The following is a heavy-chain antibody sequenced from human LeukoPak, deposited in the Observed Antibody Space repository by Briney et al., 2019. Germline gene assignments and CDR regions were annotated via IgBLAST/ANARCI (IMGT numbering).Heavy chain of an antibody. J-gene: IGHJ3*02. V-gene: IGHV3-48*01. Sequence: PGGSLRLSCTASGFTFTSCAMNWVRQTPGKGLEWVSYISASSANIHYADSVKGRFTVSRDNAKNSLYLQMDSLTAEDTAVYYCAGRGSHLAFDIWGQGTMVTVSS. CDR1: GFTFTSCA. CDR3: AGRGSHLAFDI. D-gene: IGHD3-16*01. CDR2: ISASSANI.